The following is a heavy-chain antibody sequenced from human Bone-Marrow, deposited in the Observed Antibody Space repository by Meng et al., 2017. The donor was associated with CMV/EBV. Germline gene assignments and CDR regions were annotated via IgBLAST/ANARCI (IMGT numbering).Heavy chain of an antibody. CDR3: ARVDRFSYDY. J-gene: IGHJ4*02. CDR1: GFTFDDYA. D-gene: IGHD5-18*01. CDR2: ISWNSGSI. Sequence: LLMISCAASGFTFDDYAMHWVRQAPGKGLECVSGISWNSGSIGYADSVKGRFTISRENAKNTLYLQMNSLRDGDTAVYYCARVDRFSYDYWGQGTLVTVSS. V-gene: IGHV3-9*01.